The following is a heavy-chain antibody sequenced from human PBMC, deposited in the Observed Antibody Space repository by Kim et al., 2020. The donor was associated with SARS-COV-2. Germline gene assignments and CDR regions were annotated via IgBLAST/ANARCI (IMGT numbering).Heavy chain of an antibody. D-gene: IGHD2-2*01. J-gene: IGHJ4*01. Sequence: SQTLSLTCAVYGGSFSGYYWSWIRQPPGKGLEWIGEINHSGSTNYNPSLKSRVTISVDTSKNQFSLKLSSVTAADTAVYYCARNSEDIVIVPVSYYFDYW. CDR3: ARNSEDIVIVPVSYYFDY. CDR1: GGSFSGYY. CDR2: INHSGST. V-gene: IGHV4-34*01.